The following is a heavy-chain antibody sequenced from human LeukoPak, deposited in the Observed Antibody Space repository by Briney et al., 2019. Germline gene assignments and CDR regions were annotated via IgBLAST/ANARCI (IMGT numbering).Heavy chain of an antibody. CDR3: ARDAPYDSSGYPYYYYGMDV. V-gene: IGHV1-18*01. J-gene: IGHJ6*02. CDR2: ISAYNGNT. D-gene: IGHD3-22*01. CDR1: GYTFTSYG. Sequence: GASVKVSCKASGYTFTSYGISWVRQAPGQGLEWMGWISAYNGNTNYAQKLQGRVTMTTDTSTSTAYMELRSLGSDDTAVYYCARDAPYDSSGYPYYYYGMDVWGQGTTVTVSS.